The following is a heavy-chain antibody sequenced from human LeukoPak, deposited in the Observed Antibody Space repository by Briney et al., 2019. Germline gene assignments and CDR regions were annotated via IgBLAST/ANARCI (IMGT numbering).Heavy chain of an antibody. CDR3: ARSNYYDSRSWGFDI. CDR1: GFLVNANH. CDR2: IYSSDYI. V-gene: IGHV3-66*01. J-gene: IGHJ3*02. D-gene: IGHD3-22*01. Sequence: GGSLRLSCAASGFLVNANHMNWVRQAPGKGLEWVSIIYSSDYIYYADSVEGRFTISRDNSKNTLFLQMNSLRAEDTAVYYCARSNYYDSRSWGFDIWGQGTMVTVSS.